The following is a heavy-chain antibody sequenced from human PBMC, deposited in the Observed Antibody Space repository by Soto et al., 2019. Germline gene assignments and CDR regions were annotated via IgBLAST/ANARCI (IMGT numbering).Heavy chain of an antibody. D-gene: IGHD2-2*01. CDR2: ISGSGGST. CDR3: AKDRGDLVVVPAARDY. V-gene: IGHV3-23*01. J-gene: IGHJ4*02. CDR1: GFTFSSYA. Sequence: EVQLLESGGGLVQPGGSLRLSCAASGFTFSSYAMSWVRQAPGKGLEWVSAISGSGGSTYYADSVKGRFTISRDNSKNTLDLQMNSLRAEDTAVYYCAKDRGDLVVVPAARDYWGQGTLVTVSS.